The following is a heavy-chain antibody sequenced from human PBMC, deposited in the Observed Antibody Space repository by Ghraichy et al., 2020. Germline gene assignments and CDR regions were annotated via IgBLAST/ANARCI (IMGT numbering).Heavy chain of an antibody. CDR3: ATVGRKWELVY. CDR1: GFTFSSYW. D-gene: IGHD1-26*01. Sequence: GGSLRLSCAASGFTFSSYWMHWVRQAPGKGLVWVSRINSDGSSTTYADSVKGRFTISRDNAKNTLYLQMNSLRAEDTAVYFCATVGRKWELVYWGQGTLVTVSS. J-gene: IGHJ4*02. CDR2: INSDGSST. V-gene: IGHV3-74*03.